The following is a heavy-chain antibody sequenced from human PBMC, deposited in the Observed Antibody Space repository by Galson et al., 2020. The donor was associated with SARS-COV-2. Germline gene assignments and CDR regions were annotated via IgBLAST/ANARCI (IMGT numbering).Heavy chain of an antibody. CDR3: ARWEATSWGIDY. J-gene: IGHJ4*02. D-gene: IGHD3-16*01. Sequence: GGSLRLSCAASGFTFSSYSINWVRQAPGKGLEWISSISGSSSVIYYIDSVKGRFTISRDNAQNSLYLQMNSLRAEDTAVYYCARWEATSWGIDYWGQGTLVTVSS. CDR2: ISGSSSVI. CDR1: GFTFSSYS. V-gene: IGHV3-21*01.